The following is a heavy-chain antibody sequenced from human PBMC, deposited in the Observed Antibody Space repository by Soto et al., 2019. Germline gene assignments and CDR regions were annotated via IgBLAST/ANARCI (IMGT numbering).Heavy chain of an antibody. CDR3: ARSRHGSRSYIHFYYGLDV. D-gene: IGHD3-10*01. V-gene: IGHV3-30-3*01. Sequence: QVQLVESGGGVVQPGRSLRLSCAASGFTFISYAMHWVRQAPGKGLEWVAVISFDGSTEYYADSVKCRFTISIDNSKNTVYLQINSLRSEDTAVYYCARSRHGSRSYIHFYYGLDVWGQGTTVTVSS. CDR2: ISFDGSTE. J-gene: IGHJ6*02. CDR1: GFTFISYA.